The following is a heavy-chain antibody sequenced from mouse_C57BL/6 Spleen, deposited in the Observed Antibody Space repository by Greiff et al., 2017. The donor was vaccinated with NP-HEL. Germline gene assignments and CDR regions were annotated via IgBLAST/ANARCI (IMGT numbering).Heavy chain of an antibody. D-gene: IGHD1-1*01. V-gene: IGHV2-9-1*01. CDR2: IWTGGGR. J-gene: IGHJ4*01. Sequence: VQLVESGPGLVAPSQSLSITCTVSGFSLTSYAISWVRQPPGKGLEWLGVIWTGGGRNYNLAPKSRRSISKDNSKSQFFLKMNSRQNDDTAGYYCARNSNYAMDYWGQGTSVTVSS. CDR1: GFSLTSYA. CDR3: ARNSNYAMDY.